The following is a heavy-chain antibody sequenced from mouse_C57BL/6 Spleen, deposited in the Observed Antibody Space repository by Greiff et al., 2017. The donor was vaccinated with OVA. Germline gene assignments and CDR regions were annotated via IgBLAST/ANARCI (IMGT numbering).Heavy chain of an antibody. CDR2: IDPSDSYT. D-gene: IGHD2-5*01. CDR1: GYTFTSYW. CDR3: ARYPLYSNYDYYAMDY. Sequence: QVQLQQPGAELVKPGASVKLSCKASGYTFTSYWMQWVKQRPGQGLEWIGEIDPSDSYTNYNQKFKGKATLTVDTSSSSAYMQLSSLTSEDSAFYYCARYPLYSNYDYYAMDYWGQGTSVTVSS. J-gene: IGHJ4*01. V-gene: IGHV1-50*01.